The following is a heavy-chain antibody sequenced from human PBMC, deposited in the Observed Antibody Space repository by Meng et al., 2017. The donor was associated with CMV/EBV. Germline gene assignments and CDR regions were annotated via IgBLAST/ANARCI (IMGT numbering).Heavy chain of an antibody. J-gene: IGHJ4*02. CDR2: IYTSGIT. CDR1: GGSISSYY. Sequence: QVPLHESGPGLVMPSETLVLTCTVSGGSISSYYWSWIRQPAVKGLEWIGRIYTSGITNYNPSLKSLVIMSVDTSKTQFSLKLSSVTAADTAVYYCARHGDTAMVVGIDYWGQGTLVTVSS. CDR3: ARHGDTAMVVGIDY. D-gene: IGHD5-18*01. V-gene: IGHV4-4*07.